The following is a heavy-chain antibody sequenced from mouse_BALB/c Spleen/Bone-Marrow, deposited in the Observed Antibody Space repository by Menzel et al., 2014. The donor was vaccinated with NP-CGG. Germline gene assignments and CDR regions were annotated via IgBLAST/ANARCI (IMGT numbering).Heavy chain of an antibody. Sequence: VQLQQSGPELVKPGASVKISCKASGYAFSISWMNWVKQRPGQGLEWIGRIYPGDGDTYYNGQFKGKATLTADESSSTAYMQLSSLTSVDSAVYFCARSDGYRAMDYWGQGTSVTVSS. CDR3: ARSDGYRAMDY. V-gene: IGHV1-82*01. J-gene: IGHJ4*01. D-gene: IGHD2-3*01. CDR2: IYPGDGDT. CDR1: GYAFSISW.